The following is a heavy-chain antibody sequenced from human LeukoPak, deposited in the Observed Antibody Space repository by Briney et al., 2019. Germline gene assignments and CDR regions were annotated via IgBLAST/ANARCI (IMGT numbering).Heavy chain of an antibody. V-gene: IGHV7-4-1*02. Sequence: GASVKVSCKASGYTFTSYAMNWVRQAPGQGLEWIGWINTNTGNPTYAQGFTGRFVFSLDTSVSTAYLQISSPKAEDTAVYYCAKDLSAFSSTSCSPGANWFDPWGQGTLVTVSP. CDR1: GYTFTSYA. J-gene: IGHJ5*02. CDR3: AKDLSAFSSTSCSPGANWFDP. CDR2: INTNTGNP. D-gene: IGHD2-2*01.